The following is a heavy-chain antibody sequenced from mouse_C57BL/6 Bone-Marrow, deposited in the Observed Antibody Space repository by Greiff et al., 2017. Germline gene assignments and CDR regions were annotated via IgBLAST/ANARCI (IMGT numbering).Heavy chain of an antibody. CDR2: IDPNSGGT. V-gene: IGHV1-72*01. CDR1: GYTFTSYW. J-gene: IGHJ4*01. Sequence: VQLQQPGAELVKPGASVKLSCKASGYTFTSYWMHWVKQRPGRGLEWIGRIDPNSGGTKYNEKFKSKATLTVDKPSSTAYMQLSSLTSEDSAVYYCALSPIYYGNYDAMDYWGQGTSVTVSS. CDR3: ALSPIYYGNYDAMDY. D-gene: IGHD2-1*01.